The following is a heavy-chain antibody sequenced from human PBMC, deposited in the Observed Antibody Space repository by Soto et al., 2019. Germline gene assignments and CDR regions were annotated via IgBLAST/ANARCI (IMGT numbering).Heavy chain of an antibody. Sequence: SETLSLTCAVYGGSFSGYYWSWIRQPPGKGLEWIGEINHSGSTNYNPSLKSRVTISVDTSENQFSLRLTSVTAADTAVYYCVTVNLVGAAYYFDYWGPGTLVTVSS. CDR2: INHSGST. CDR1: GGSFSGYY. V-gene: IGHV4-34*01. D-gene: IGHD1-26*01. J-gene: IGHJ4*02. CDR3: VTVNLVGAAYYFDY.